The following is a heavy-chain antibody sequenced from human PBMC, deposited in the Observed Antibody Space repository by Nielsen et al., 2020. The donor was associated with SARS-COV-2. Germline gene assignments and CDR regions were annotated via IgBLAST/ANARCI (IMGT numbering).Heavy chain of an antibody. D-gene: IGHD2-2*01. CDR3: AKNGGGSSSY. Sequence: DSVRGRFTISRENSKNTLYLQMNSLRAEDTAVYYCAKNGGGSSSYWGQGTLVTVSS. J-gene: IGHJ4*02. V-gene: IGHV3-23*01.